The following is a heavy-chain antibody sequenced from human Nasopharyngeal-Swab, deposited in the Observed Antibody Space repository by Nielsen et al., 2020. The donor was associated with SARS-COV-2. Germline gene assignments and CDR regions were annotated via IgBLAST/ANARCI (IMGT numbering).Heavy chain of an antibody. CDR2: IYHSGST. Sequence: SETLSLTCAVSGGSISSGGYSWSWIRQPPGKGLEWIGYIYHSGSTYYNPSLKSRVTISVDRSKNQFSLKLSSVTAADTAVYYCARDDIGDYWGQGTLVTVSS. CDR1: GGSISSGGYS. CDR3: ARDDIGDY. D-gene: IGHD3-9*01. J-gene: IGHJ4*02. V-gene: IGHV4-30-2*01.